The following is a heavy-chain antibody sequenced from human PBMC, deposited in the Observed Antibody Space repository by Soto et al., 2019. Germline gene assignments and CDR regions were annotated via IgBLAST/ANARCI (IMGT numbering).Heavy chain of an antibody. J-gene: IGHJ4*01. D-gene: IGHD5-12*01. Sequence: EVQLVESGGGLVQPGGSLRLSCVASGFTFSTYWMNWVRQAPGKGLVWVSRINGDGTRTTYADSVEGRFTISRDNAKNTLDLQMNTLRADDTAVYFCVRVPSGGYAFSLDDGWCHVTL. CDR3: VRVPSGGYAFSLDDG. CDR1: GFTFSTYW. V-gene: IGHV3-74*01. CDR2: INGDGTRT.